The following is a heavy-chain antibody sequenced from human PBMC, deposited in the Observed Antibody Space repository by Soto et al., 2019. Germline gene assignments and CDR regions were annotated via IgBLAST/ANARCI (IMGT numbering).Heavy chain of an antibody. Sequence: SETLSLTCTVSNFSVLTSIYYWAWIRQPPGKGLEWVGTVHYTGTTYYNPSLQSRVTISIDTSKNQFSLNLNSVTAADTAVYYCARNWNLALVPAAYFDSWGQGTLVTVSS. CDR3: ARNWNLALVPAAYFDS. D-gene: IGHD2-2*01. V-gene: IGHV4-39*01. J-gene: IGHJ4*02. CDR2: VHYTGTT. CDR1: NFSVLTSIYY.